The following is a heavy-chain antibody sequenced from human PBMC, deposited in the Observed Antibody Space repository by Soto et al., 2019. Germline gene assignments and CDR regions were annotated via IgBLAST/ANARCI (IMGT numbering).Heavy chain of an antibody. Sequence: SETLSLTCAVYGGSFSGHSWTWIRQSPGKGLEWIGDINHSGRVNYSPSLKSRVTISLDTSKNQFSLTLSAVAAADTAMYYCSTRAYDTNGYYRFDPWGQGTLVTVSS. V-gene: IGHV4-34*01. CDR3: STRAYDTNGYYRFDP. CDR2: INHSGRV. D-gene: IGHD3-22*01. J-gene: IGHJ5*01. CDR1: GGSFSGHS.